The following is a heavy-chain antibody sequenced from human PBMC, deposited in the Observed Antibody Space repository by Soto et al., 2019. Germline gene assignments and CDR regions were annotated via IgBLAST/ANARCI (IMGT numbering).Heavy chain of an antibody. CDR1: GGSISSYY. V-gene: IGHV4-59*01. D-gene: IGHD6-13*01. Sequence: SETLSLTCTVSGGSISSYYWSWIRQPPGKGLEWIGYIYYSGSTNYNPSLKSRATISVDTSKNQFSLKLSSVTAADTAVYYCARGWAAAGTWDDAFDIWGQGTMVPVSS. CDR3: ARGWAAAGTWDDAFDI. CDR2: IYYSGST. J-gene: IGHJ3*02.